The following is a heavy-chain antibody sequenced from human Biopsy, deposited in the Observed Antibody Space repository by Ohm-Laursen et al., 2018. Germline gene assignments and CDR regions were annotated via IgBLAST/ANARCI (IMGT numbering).Heavy chain of an antibody. J-gene: IGHJ5*02. CDR3: AREDYYTWFDP. Sequence: TLSLTSAVSGGSINGGSFIWSSLPPRPGEGMGGVGYIYYSGNTHYNLPLKSRVTMSIDTSKNQFSLRLSSVASADTAVYYCAREDYYTWFDPWGQGTLVTVSS. CDR1: GGSINGGSFI. V-gene: IGHV4-61*01. D-gene: IGHD2/OR15-2a*01. CDR2: IYYSGNT.